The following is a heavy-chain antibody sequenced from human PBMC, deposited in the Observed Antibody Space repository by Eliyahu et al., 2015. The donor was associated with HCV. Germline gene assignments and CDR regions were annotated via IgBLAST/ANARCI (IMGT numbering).Heavy chain of an antibody. CDR1: GFTFSSXS. D-gene: IGHD6-19*01. V-gene: IGHV3-21*01. CDR2: ISSSXSYI. CDR3: ARDRSAVAGDVGY. Sequence: EVQLVESGGGLVKPGGSLRLSCAASGFTFSSXSXNWVRQAPGKGLEWVSXISSSXSYIXXADSVKXRFTISRDNAKNSLYLQMNSLRAEDTAVYYCARDRSAVAGDVGYWGQGTLVTVSS. J-gene: IGHJ4*02.